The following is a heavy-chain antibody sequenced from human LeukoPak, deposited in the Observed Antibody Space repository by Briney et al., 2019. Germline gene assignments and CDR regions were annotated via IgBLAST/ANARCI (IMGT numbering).Heavy chain of an antibody. CDR2: INPNSGGT. J-gene: IGHJ4*02. CDR3: ASVPYGDSKYFDY. D-gene: IGHD4-17*01. V-gene: IGHV1-2*02. Sequence: ASVTVSCKAFGYTFTSHYLHWVRQAPGQGLEWMGWINPNSGGTNYAQKFQGRVTMTRDTSISTAYMELSRLRSDDTAVYYCASVPYGDSKYFDYWGQGTLVTVSS. CDR1: GYTFTSHY.